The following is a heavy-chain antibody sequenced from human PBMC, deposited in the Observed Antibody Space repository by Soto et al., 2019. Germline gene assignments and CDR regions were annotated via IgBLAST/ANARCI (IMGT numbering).Heavy chain of an antibody. V-gene: IGHV4-30-4*01. CDR2: IYYSGST. J-gene: IGHJ6*02. CDR3: ARDSPAGPNFDYYYYGMDV. Sequence: QVQLQESGPGLVKPSQTLSLTCTVSGGSISSGDYYWSWIRQPPGKGLEWIGYIYYSGSTYYNPSLKSRVTISVDTSKNQFSLKLSSVTAADTAVYYCARDSPAGPNFDYYYYGMDVWGQGTTVTVSS. D-gene: IGHD6-19*01. CDR1: GGSISSGDYY.